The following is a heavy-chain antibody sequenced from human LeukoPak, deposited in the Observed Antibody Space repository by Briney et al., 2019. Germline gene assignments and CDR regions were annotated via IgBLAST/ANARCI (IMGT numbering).Heavy chain of an antibody. CDR3: ASQQYYYDSSGYYYLDY. CDR2: INPNSGGT. D-gene: IGHD3-22*01. CDR1: GYTFTGYY. J-gene: IGHJ4*02. Sequence: APVKVSCKASGYTFTGYYIHWVRQAPGQGLEWMGWINPNSGGTKYAQKLQGRVTMTTDTSTSTAYMELRSLRSDDTAVYYCASQQYYYDSSGYYYLDYWGQGTLVTVSS. V-gene: IGHV1-2*02.